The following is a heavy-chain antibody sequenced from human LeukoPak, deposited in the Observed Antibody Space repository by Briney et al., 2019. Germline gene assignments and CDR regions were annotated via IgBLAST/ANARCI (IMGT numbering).Heavy chain of an antibody. V-gene: IGHV4-39*07. D-gene: IGHD3-9*01. Sequence: PSETLSLTCTVSGGSISSSSNYWGWIRQPPGKGLEWIGSINYSGKTYYNPSLKSRVTISIDTSKSQFSLKLTSMTAADTAMYYCARDIPSGYHDYWGQGTLVTVSS. CDR2: INYSGKT. CDR3: ARDIPSGYHDY. CDR1: GGSISSSSNY. J-gene: IGHJ4*02.